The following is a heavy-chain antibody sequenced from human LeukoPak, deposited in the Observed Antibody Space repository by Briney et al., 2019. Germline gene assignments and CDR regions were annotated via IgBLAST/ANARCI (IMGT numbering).Heavy chain of an antibody. V-gene: IGHV3-23*01. CDR1: GFTFSSYG. CDR2: ISGGGGST. Sequence: GRFLRLSCAASGFTFSSYGMHWVRQAPGKGLEWVSTISGGGGSTYYADSVKGRFTISRDNSKNTLYLQVNSLRAEDTAVYYCAKGGKWDVTPFDYWGQGTLVTVSS. J-gene: IGHJ4*02. CDR3: AKGGKWDVTPFDY. D-gene: IGHD1-26*01.